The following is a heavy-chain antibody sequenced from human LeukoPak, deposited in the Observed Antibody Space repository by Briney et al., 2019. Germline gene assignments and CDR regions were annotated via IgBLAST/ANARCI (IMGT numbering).Heavy chain of an antibody. CDR3: TSRHYYDSSGYPTSDY. CDR2: IRSKANSYAT. V-gene: IGHV3-73*01. J-gene: IGHJ4*02. D-gene: IGHD3-22*01. CDR1: GFTFSGSA. Sequence: GGSLRLSCAASGFTFSGSAMHWVRQASGKGLEWVGRIRSKANSYATAYAASVKGRFTISRDDSKNTAYLQMNSLKTEDTAVYYCTSRHYYDSSGYPTSDYWGQGTLVTVSS.